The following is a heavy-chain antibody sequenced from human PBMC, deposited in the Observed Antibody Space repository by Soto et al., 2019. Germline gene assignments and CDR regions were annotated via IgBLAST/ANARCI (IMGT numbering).Heavy chain of an antibody. J-gene: IGHJ5*02. Sequence: ASVKVSCKASGGTFSSYAISWVRQAPGQGLEWMGGIIPIFGTANYAQKFQGRVTITADESTSTAYMELSSLRSEDTAVYYCARDLSDYYDSSGYFPWGHGTRFTV. CDR1: GGTFSSYA. CDR2: IIPIFGTA. V-gene: IGHV1-69*13. D-gene: IGHD3-22*01. CDR3: ARDLSDYYDSSGYFP.